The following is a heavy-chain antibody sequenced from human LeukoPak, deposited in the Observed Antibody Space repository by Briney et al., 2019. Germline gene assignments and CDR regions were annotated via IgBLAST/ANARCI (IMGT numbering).Heavy chain of an antibody. Sequence: GGSLRLSCATSGFTFSSYDMSWVRQAPGKGLEWVSSISSSSSYIYYADSVKGRFTISRDNAKNSLYLQMNSLRAEDTAVYYCARVYYYDSSGYYPADYWGQGTLVTVSS. CDR3: ARVYYYDSSGYYPADY. D-gene: IGHD3-22*01. CDR1: GFTFSSYD. V-gene: IGHV3-21*01. CDR2: ISSSSSYI. J-gene: IGHJ4*02.